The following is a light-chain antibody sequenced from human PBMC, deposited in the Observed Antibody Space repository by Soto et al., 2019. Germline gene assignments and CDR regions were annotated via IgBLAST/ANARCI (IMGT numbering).Light chain of an antibody. V-gene: IGKV3-20*01. CDR3: QQYGSSPQT. Sequence: EIVLTQSPGTLSLSPGERATLSCRASQSVSSSYLAWYQQKPGQAPRLLIYGASSRATGIPDRFSGSGSGTDLTLTISRLEPEDVSLYYCQQYGSSPQTFGQGTKLEIK. CDR2: GAS. J-gene: IGKJ2*01. CDR1: QSVSSSY.